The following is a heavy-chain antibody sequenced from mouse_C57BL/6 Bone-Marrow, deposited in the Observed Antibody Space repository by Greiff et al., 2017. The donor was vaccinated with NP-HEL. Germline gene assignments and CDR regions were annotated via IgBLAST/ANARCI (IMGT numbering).Heavy chain of an antibody. CDR1: EYEFPSHD. V-gene: IGHV5-2*01. J-gene: IGHJ2*01. Sequence: EVKLMESGGGLVQPGESLKLSCESNEYEFPSHDMSWVRKTPEKRLELVAAINRDGGSTYYPDTMERRFIISRDNTKKTLYLQMSSLRSEDTALYYCARHYYYGSSTPAFDYWGQGTTLTVSS. CDR3: ARHYYYGSSTPAFDY. CDR2: INRDGGST. D-gene: IGHD1-1*01.